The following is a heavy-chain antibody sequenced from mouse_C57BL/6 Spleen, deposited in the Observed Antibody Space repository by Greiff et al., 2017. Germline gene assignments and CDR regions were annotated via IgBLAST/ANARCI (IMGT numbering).Heavy chain of an antibody. J-gene: IGHJ4*01. CDR1: GFTFSDYG. CDR2: ISNLAYSI. D-gene: IGHD3-2*02. CDR3: ARQIAQATNYAMDY. V-gene: IGHV5-15*01. Sequence: DVMLVESGGGLVQPGGSLKLSCAASGFTFSDYGMAWVRQAPRKGPEWVAFISNLAYSIYYADTVTGRFTISRENDKNTLYLEMSSLRSEDTAMYYCARQIAQATNYAMDYWGQGTSVTVSS.